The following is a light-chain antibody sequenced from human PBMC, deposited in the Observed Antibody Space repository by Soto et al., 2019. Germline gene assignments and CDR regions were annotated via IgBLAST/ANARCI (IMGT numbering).Light chain of an antibody. CDR2: DNN. J-gene: IGLJ2*01. V-gene: IGLV1-51*01. CDR3: GTWDSSLSAVV. Sequence: QSVLTQPPSVSAAPGQKVTISCSGSSSNIESNYVSWYQPLPGTAPKLLIYDNNNRPSGIPDRFSGSKSGTSATLGITGLQTGDEADYYCGTWDSSLSAVVFGGGTKVTVL. CDR1: SSNIESNY.